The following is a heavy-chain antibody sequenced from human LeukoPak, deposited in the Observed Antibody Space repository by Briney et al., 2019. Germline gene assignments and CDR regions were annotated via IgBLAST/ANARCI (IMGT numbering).Heavy chain of an antibody. J-gene: IGHJ4*02. CDR2: IRSKINNYAT. CDR1: GFIFSDSA. V-gene: IGHV3-73*01. Sequence: GGSLRLSCAASGFIFSDSAIHWVRQASGKGLEWVGRIRSKINNYATAYTASVKGRFTISRDDAKNTAYLQMNSLKTEDTAVYYCARLQDVVITASCDYWGQGTLVTVSS. CDR3: ARLQDVVITASCDY. D-gene: IGHD2-15*01.